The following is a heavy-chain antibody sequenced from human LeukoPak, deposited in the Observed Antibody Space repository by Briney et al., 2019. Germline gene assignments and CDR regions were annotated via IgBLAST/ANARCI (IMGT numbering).Heavy chain of an antibody. J-gene: IGHJ4*02. CDR3: ARQDPYYYGSGSAFDY. CDR1: GGSISSSSYY. CDR2: IYYSGRT. Sequence: SETLSLTCTVSGGSISSSSYYWGWIRQPPGKGLEWVGSIYYSGRTYYNPSLKSRVTISVDTSKNQFSLKLSSVTAADTAVYYCARQDPYYYGSGSAFDYWGQGTLVTVSS. D-gene: IGHD3-10*01. V-gene: IGHV4-39*01.